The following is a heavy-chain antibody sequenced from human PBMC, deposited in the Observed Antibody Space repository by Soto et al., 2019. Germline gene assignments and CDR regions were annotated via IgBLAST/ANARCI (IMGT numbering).Heavy chain of an antibody. CDR2: ISAYNGNT. CDR1: GYTFPSYH. V-gene: IGHV1-18*01. CDR3: ARVASGSDY. J-gene: IGHJ4*02. D-gene: IGHD3-10*01. Sequence: QVQLVQSGAEAKKPGASVTVSCKASGYTFPSYHISWVRQAPGQGLGWMGWISAYNGNTNYAQKHQGSITRTTDTSTSTAYMDLRSLRSADTSVYSCARVASGSDYWGQGTLVTVSS.